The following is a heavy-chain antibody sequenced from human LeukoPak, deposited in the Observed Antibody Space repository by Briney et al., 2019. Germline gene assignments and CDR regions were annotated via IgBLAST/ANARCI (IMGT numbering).Heavy chain of an antibody. CDR3: ARFSDFWSGYSKLYFDY. CDR1: GGSISHSY. D-gene: IGHD3-3*01. J-gene: IGHJ4*02. CDR2: IYYSGST. V-gene: IGHV4-59*01. Sequence: PSETLSLTCTVSGGSISHSYWTWIRQPPGKGLEWIGYIYYSGSTNYNPSLKSRVTISVDTSKNQFSLKLSSVTAADTAVFYCARFSDFWSGYSKLYFDYWGQGTLVTVSS.